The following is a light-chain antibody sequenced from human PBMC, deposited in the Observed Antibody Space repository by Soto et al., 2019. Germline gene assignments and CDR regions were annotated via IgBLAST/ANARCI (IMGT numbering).Light chain of an antibody. CDR1: QSVSTN. CDR2: GAS. Sequence: VMTQSPVTLSVSPGERATLSCRASQSVSTNLAWYQHKPGQAPRFLIYGASTRATGIPARFSGSGSGTDFTLTISSLQYEDSAVYYCQQYNDLVTFGGGTKVEIK. CDR3: QQYNDLVT. J-gene: IGKJ4*01. V-gene: IGKV3-15*01.